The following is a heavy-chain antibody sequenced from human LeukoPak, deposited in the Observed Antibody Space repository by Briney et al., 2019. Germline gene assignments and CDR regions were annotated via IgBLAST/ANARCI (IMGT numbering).Heavy chain of an antibody. V-gene: IGHV5-51*01. CDR1: GHDFPDYW. Sequence: GESLKISCRASGHDFPDYWIGWVRQMPGKGLEWMGIIFPRDSNTVYGPSFQGQVTISVDTSISTAYLQWSSLKASDAAMYYCARRDGYNLDYWGQGTLVTVSS. CDR2: IFPRDSNT. D-gene: IGHD5-24*01. J-gene: IGHJ4*02. CDR3: ARRDGYNLDY.